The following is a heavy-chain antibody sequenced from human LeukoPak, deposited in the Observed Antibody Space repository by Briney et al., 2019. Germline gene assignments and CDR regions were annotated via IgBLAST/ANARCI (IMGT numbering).Heavy chain of an antibody. V-gene: IGHV1-18*01. Sequence: ASVTVSCKASGYTFTSYGISWVRQAPGQGLEWMGWISAYNGNTNYAQKLQGRVTMTTDTSTSTAYMELRSLRSDDTAVYYCASGSSWRFYYYGMDVWGQGTTVTVSS. CDR1: GYTFTSYG. CDR3: ASGSSWRFYYYGMDV. J-gene: IGHJ6*02. CDR2: ISAYNGNT. D-gene: IGHD6-13*01.